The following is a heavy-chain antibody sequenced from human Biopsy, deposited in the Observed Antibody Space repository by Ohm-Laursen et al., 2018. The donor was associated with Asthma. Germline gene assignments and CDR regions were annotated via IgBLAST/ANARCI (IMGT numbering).Heavy chain of an antibody. D-gene: IGHD2-15*01. CDR3: ARVPTTLRYFDL. J-gene: IGHJ2*01. CDR2: ISYSGST. CDR1: GGSVSSGSYY. Sequence: SDTLSLTCTVSGGSVSSGSYYWSWIRQPPGKGLAWVSYISYSGSTDYNPSLKSRLTISMDMSKNQFSLKLSSVTAADTAVYYCARVPTTLRYFDLWGRGTLVTVSS. V-gene: IGHV4-61*01.